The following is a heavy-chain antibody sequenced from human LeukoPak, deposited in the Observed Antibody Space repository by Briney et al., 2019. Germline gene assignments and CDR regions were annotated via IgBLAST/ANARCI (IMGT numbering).Heavy chain of an antibody. Sequence: ASVKVSCKASGYTFTNYYISWVRQAPGQGLEWMGWISAYNGNTNYAQKFQGRVTMTTDTSTSTVYMELRSLRSDDTAVYYCARDRVQWLIDAFDIWGQGTMVTVSS. J-gene: IGHJ3*02. V-gene: IGHV1-18*01. CDR1: GYTFTNYY. CDR3: ARDRVQWLIDAFDI. D-gene: IGHD6-19*01. CDR2: ISAYNGNT.